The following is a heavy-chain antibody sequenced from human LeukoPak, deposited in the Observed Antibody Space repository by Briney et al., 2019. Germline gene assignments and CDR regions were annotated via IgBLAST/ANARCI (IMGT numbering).Heavy chain of an antibody. CDR1: GYTFTSYD. Sequence: ASVKVSCKASGYTFTSYDINWVRQATGQGLEWMGWMNPNSGNTGYAQKFQGRVTITRNTSISTAYMELSSLRSEDTAVYYCARVLFRVRGVKFRWFDPWGQGTLVTVSS. CDR3: ARVLFRVRGVKFRWFDP. CDR2: MNPNSGNT. J-gene: IGHJ5*02. D-gene: IGHD3-10*01. V-gene: IGHV1-8*03.